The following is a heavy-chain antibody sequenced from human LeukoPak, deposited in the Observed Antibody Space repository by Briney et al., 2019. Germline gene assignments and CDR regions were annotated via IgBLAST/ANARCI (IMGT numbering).Heavy chain of an antibody. D-gene: IGHD5-24*01. CDR3: ALLAAGMATMIDY. J-gene: IGHJ4*02. Sequence: GGSLRLSCAASGFTFSDYYMSWIRQAPGKGLEWVSYISSSGSTIYYADSVKGRFTISRDNAKNSLYLQMNSLRAEDTAVYYCALLAAGMATMIDYWGQGTLVTVSS. CDR1: GFTFSDYY. CDR2: ISSSGSTI. V-gene: IGHV3-11*01.